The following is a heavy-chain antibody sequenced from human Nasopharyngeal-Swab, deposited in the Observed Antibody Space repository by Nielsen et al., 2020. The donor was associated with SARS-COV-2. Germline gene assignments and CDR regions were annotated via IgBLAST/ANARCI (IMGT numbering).Heavy chain of an antibody. D-gene: IGHD3-10*02. Sequence: WIRQRPGKGLEWVGRIKSKTDGGTTDYAAPVKGRFTISRDDSKNTLYLQMNSLKTEDTAVYHCTTDHDRARTVWGQGALVTVSS. J-gene: IGHJ4*02. CDR3: TTDHDRARTV. V-gene: IGHV3-15*07. CDR2: IKSKTDGGTT.